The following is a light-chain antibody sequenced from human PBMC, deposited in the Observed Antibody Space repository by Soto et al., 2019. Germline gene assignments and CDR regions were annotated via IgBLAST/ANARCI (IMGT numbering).Light chain of an antibody. CDR2: QIS. CDR1: ESLLHNSGRTY. J-gene: IGKJ1*01. CDR3: MQASQLRT. V-gene: IGKV2-24*01. Sequence: IVLTQTPLSSRVTLGQAASISCSSSESLLHNSGRTYLSWLQLRPGQPPRLLLYQISQRPPGVPDRFTGSGAGTNFTLTISGVEADDIGIYYCMQASQLRTFGQGTKVDIK.